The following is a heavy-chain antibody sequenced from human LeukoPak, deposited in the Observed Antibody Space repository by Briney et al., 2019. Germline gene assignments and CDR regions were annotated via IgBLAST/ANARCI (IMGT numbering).Heavy chain of an antibody. CDR3: ARDGVGTCDY. V-gene: IGHV1-2*02. D-gene: IGHD2-21*02. CDR1: GYTFTDYY. J-gene: IGHJ4*02. CDR2: INANSGGT. Sequence: ASVKVSCKASGYTFTDYYMHWLRQAPGQGLEWMGWINANSGGTIYAQKFQGRVTLTRDTSISTAYMELTTLTSDDTAVYFCARDGVGTCDYWGQGTLVTVSS.